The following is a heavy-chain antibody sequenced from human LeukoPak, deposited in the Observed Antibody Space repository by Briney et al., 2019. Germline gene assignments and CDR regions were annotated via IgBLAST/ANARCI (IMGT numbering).Heavy chain of an antibody. V-gene: IGHV3-30-3*01. D-gene: IGHD6-19*01. J-gene: IGHJ6*02. CDR3: ARDRHSSGWPSPIYYYYYGMDV. CDR2: ISYDGSNK. Sequence: PGGSLRLSCAASGFTFSSYAMHWVRQAPGKGLEWVAVISYDGSNKYYADSVKGRFTISRDNSKNTLYLQMNGLRAEDTAVYYCARDRHSSGWPSPIYYYYYGMDVWGQGTTVTVSS. CDR1: GFTFSSYA.